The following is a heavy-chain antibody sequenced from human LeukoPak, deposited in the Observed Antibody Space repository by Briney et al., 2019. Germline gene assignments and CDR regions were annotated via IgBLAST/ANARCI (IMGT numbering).Heavy chain of an antibody. Sequence: SETLSLTCTVSGGSISSYYWSWIRQPLGKGLEWIGYIYYSGTTNYNSSLKSRVTISVDTSKHQFSLKLTSVTAADTAVYYCAREGVGATDDAFDIWGQGIVVTVSS. CDR2: IYYSGTT. CDR3: AREGVGATDDAFDI. CDR1: GGSISSYY. V-gene: IGHV4-59*13. J-gene: IGHJ3*02. D-gene: IGHD1-26*01.